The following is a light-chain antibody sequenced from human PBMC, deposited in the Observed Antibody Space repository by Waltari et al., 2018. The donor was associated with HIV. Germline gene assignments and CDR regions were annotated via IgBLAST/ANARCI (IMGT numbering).Light chain of an antibody. V-gene: IGKV3-20*01. CDR1: QSVSSSY. CDR2: GAS. J-gene: IGKJ1*01. CDR3: QQYGSSPGT. Sequence: CRASQSVSSSYLAWYQQKPGQAPRLLIYGASSRATGIPDRFSGSGSGTDFTLTISRLEPEDFAVYYCQQYGSSPGTFGQGTKVEIK.